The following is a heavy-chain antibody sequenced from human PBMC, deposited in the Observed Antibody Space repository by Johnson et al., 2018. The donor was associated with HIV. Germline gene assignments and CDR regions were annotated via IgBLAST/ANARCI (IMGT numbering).Heavy chain of an antibody. Sequence: QVQLVESGGGVVHPGRSLRLSCAASGFTFSSYAMHWVRQAPGQGLEWVAVISYDGSNKYYADYVKGRFTLSRDNSKNTLYLQMNSLRAEDTAVYYCARYLDIAMVTCAFDIGGQGTMVTVSS. CDR1: GFTFSSYA. CDR2: ISYDGSNK. V-gene: IGHV3-30-3*01. D-gene: IGHD5-18*01. J-gene: IGHJ3*02. CDR3: ARYLDIAMVTCAFDI.